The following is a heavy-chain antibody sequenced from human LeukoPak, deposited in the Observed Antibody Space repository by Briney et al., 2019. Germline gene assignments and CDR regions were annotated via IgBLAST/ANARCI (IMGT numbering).Heavy chain of an antibody. CDR3: AKALGIPATGGNRVFDY. CDR1: GGSISSYY. D-gene: IGHD6-13*01. CDR2: IYYSGST. V-gene: IGHV4-59*01. J-gene: IGHJ4*02. Sequence: PSETLSLTCTVSGGSISSYYWSWIRQPPGKGLEWIGYIYYSGSTNYNPSLKSRVTISVDTSKNQFSLKLSSVTAADTAVYYCAKALGIPATGGNRVFDYWGQGTLVTVSS.